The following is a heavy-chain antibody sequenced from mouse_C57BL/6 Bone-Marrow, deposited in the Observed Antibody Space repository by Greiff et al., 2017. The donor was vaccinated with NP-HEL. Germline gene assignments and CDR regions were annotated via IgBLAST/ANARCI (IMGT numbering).Heavy chain of an antibody. D-gene: IGHD1-1*01. Sequence: VQLQQSGPGLAKPSQTLSLPCSVTGYSITSDYWNWIRKFPGNKLEYMGYISYSGSTYYNPSLKSRISITRDTSKNQYYLQLNSVTTEDTATYYCARCPPYYYGSPLWYFDVWGTGTTVTVSS. CDR3: ARCPPYYYGSPLWYFDV. J-gene: IGHJ1*03. CDR2: ISYSGST. CDR1: GYSITSDY. V-gene: IGHV3-8*01.